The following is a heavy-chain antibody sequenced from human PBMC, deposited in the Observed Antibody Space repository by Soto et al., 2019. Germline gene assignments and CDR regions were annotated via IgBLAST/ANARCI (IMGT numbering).Heavy chain of an antibody. J-gene: IGHJ4*02. CDR3: AHRQVVSSSWSRRWYFDY. CDR2: IYWDDDK. D-gene: IGHD6-13*01. Sequence: QITLKESGPTLVKPTQTLTLTCTFSGFSLSTSGVGVGWIRQPPGKALEWLALIYWDDDKRYSPSLKRRLTITKDTSKNQVVLTMTNMDPVDTATYYCAHRQVVSSSWSRRWYFDYWGQGTLVTVS. CDR1: GFSLSTSGVG. V-gene: IGHV2-5*02.